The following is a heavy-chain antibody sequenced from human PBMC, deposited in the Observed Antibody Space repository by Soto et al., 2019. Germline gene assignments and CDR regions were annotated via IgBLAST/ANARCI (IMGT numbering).Heavy chain of an antibody. J-gene: IGHJ6*02. CDR1: GFTFSNAW. Sequence: GGSLRLSWAASGFTFSNAWMNWVRQAPGKGLEWVGRIKSKTDGGTTDYAAPVKGRFTISRDDSKNTLYLQMNSLKTEDTAVYYCTTVAAAGYYYYYGMDVWGQGTTVTVSS. CDR3: TTVAAAGYYYYYGMDV. D-gene: IGHD6-13*01. CDR2: IKSKTDGGTT. V-gene: IGHV3-15*07.